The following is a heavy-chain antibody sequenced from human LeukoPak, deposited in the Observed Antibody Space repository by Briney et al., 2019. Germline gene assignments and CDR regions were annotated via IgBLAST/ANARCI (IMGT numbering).Heavy chain of an antibody. J-gene: IGHJ3*02. V-gene: IGHV4-30-4*01. CDR1: GGSISTGDYH. D-gene: IGHD2-15*01. CDR2: INHRGST. CDR3: ARDCGGGSCYGAFEI. Sequence: SETLSLTCTVSGGSISTGDYHWSWIRQPPGKGLEWMGYINHRGSTYYNSSLKSRVTMSLDTSRDQFSLRLGSMIAADTAVYYCARDCGGGSCYGAFEIWGQGTMVTVSS.